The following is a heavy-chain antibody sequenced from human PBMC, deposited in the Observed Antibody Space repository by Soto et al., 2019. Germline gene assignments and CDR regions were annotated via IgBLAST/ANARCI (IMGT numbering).Heavy chain of an antibody. V-gene: IGHV4-30-4*01. Sequence: QVQLQESGPGLVKPSQTLALTCTVSGGSISSGDYDCSWIRQPPGKGLEWFGYIYYSGSTYYKASLKSRVTISVDTYKNQFSLKLSSVPAADPAVYYCAREGRGRVDYYGMDVWGQGTTVTVSS. CDR1: GGSISSGDYD. D-gene: IGHD3-10*01. CDR3: AREGRGRVDYYGMDV. CDR2: IYYSGST. J-gene: IGHJ6*02.